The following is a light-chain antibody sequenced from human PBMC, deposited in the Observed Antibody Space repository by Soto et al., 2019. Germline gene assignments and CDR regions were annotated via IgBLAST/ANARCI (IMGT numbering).Light chain of an antibody. CDR2: EGS. J-gene: IGLJ2*01. Sequence: QSALTQPASVSGSPGQSITISCTGTSSDVGSYNVISWYQHHPGKAPKLMIYEGSKRPSGVFNRFSGSKSGNTASLTISGLQAEDVADYYCCSYAGSRTLVFGGGTKLTVL. CDR1: SSDVGSYNV. V-gene: IGLV2-23*01. CDR3: CSYAGSRTLV.